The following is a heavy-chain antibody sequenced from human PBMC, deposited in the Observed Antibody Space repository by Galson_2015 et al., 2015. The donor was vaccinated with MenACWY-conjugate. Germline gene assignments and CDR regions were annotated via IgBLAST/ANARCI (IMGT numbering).Heavy chain of an antibody. CDR1: GFTFSSYA. Sequence: SLRLSCAASGFTFSSYAMHWVRQAPGKGLEWVAVISYDGSNKYYADSVKGRFTISRDNSKNTLYLQMNSLRAEDTAVYYCARGTLYDSSGLTGAYFDYWGQGTLVTVSS. CDR2: ISYDGSNK. CDR3: ARGTLYDSSGLTGAYFDY. J-gene: IGHJ4*02. D-gene: IGHD3-22*01. V-gene: IGHV3-30*04.